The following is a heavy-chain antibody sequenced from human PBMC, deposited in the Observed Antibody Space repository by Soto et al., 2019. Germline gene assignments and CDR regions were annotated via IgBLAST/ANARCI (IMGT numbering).Heavy chain of an antibody. Sequence: QSGGSLRLSCADSGFRFSSYSMSWDRQTPGKGLEWVAAITATGDRTYYADSVTGRFSLSRYNSKKTHSLQITSLRAEDKARPSFATSSSYCEYWGQGTTVAFSS. CDR2: ITATGDRT. CDR1: GFRFSSYS. J-gene: IGHJ4*02. D-gene: IGHD6-19*01. V-gene: IGHV3-23*01. CDR3: ATSSSYCEY.